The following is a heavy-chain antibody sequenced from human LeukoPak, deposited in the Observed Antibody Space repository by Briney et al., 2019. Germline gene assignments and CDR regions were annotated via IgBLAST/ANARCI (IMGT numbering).Heavy chain of an antibody. CDR1: GFTFSKFA. Sequence: GGSLRLSCVASGFTFSKFAVSWVRQAPGKGLEWVSSISASGGKTYDADSVKGRFTITRDNSKNTFYLDMNSLRADDTAVYYCAKTFGTIDPFEYWGQGTLVTVSS. D-gene: IGHD2-2*01. V-gene: IGHV3-23*01. J-gene: IGHJ4*02. CDR2: ISASGGKT. CDR3: AKTFGTIDPFEY.